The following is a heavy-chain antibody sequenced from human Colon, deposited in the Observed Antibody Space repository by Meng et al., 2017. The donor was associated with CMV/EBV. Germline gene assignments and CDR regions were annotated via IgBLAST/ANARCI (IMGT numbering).Heavy chain of an antibody. CDR1: GGSISRSSYY. CDR3: VKIEGRCDSQSCSYYRWFDP. Sequence: SETLSLTCTVSGGSISRSSYYWSCMRQRPGEGLEWIGFIYYNGNTEYNPSLKSRLTRSIDTSKNQFFLNLRSVTAADTAVYHCVKIEGRCDSQSCSYYRWFDPWGQGILVTVSS. V-gene: IGHV4-61*05. J-gene: IGHJ5*02. D-gene: IGHD2/OR15-2a*01. CDR2: IYYNGNT.